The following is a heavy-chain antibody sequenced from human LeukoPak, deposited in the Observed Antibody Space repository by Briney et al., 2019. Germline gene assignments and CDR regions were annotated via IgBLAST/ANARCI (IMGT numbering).Heavy chain of an antibody. CDR3: ARGEWELHLIDY. Sequence: SETLSLTCTVSGGSISSSSYYWGWIRQPPGKGLEWIGSIYYSGSTYYNPSLESRVTISVDTSKNQFSLKLSSVTAADTAVYYCARGEWELHLIDYWGQGTLVTVPS. J-gene: IGHJ4*02. CDR1: GGSISSSSYY. V-gene: IGHV4-39*07. CDR2: IYYSGST. D-gene: IGHD1-26*01.